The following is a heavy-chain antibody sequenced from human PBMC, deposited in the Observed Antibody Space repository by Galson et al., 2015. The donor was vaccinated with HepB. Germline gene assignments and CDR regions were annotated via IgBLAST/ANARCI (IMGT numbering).Heavy chain of an antibody. CDR1: GFTFSSYA. J-gene: IGHJ5*02. CDR3: ARGNPYCSSTSCYVFDP. V-gene: IGHV3-30-3*01. D-gene: IGHD2-2*01. CDR2: ISYDGSNK. Sequence: SLRLSCAASGFTFSSYAMHWVRQAPGKGLEWVAVISYDGSNKYYADSVKGRFTISRDNSKNTLYLQMNSLRAEDTAVYYCARGNPYCSSTSCYVFDPWGQGTLVTVSS.